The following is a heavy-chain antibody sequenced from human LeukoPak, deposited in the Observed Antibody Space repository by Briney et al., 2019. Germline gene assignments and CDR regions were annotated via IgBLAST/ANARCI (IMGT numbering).Heavy chain of an antibody. J-gene: IGHJ6*03. D-gene: IGHD2-21*02. CDR1: GFTFSSYS. CDR2: ICSSSSTI. Sequence: GGSLRLSCAASGFTFSSYSMNWVRQAPGKGLEWVSYICSSSSTIYYADSVKGRFTISRDNAKNPLYPQMNSLSAEDTAVYHCAGSCGGDCYQMDYYYYMDVWGKGTTVTVSS. V-gene: IGHV3-48*01. CDR3: AGSCGGDCYQMDYYYYMDV.